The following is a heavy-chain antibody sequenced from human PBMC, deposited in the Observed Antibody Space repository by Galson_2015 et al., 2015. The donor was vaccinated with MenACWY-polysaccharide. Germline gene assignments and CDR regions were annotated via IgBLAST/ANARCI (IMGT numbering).Heavy chain of an antibody. Sequence: SVKVSCKASGYTFVSYYIHWVRQAPGQGPEWMGLINPGTGSTTYAQKFQDRVTMTRDMSSDTVYMEVNSLRSEDTAVYYCARGPGSGYEFGYYFYVDVWGKGTTVTVSS. CDR2: INPGTGST. V-gene: IGHV1-46*01. CDR1: GYTFVSYY. J-gene: IGHJ6*03. CDR3: ARGPGSGYEFGYYFYVDV. D-gene: IGHD5-12*01.